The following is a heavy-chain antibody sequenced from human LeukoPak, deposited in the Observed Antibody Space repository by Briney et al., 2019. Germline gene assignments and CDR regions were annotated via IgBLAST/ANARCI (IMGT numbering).Heavy chain of an antibody. J-gene: IGHJ4*02. CDR2: VSGDGGST. CDR1: GFTFDDYA. Sequence: PGGSLRLSCAASGFTFDDYAMHWLRQAPGKGLEWVSLVSGDGGSTYYADSVKGRFTISRDNSKNSLYLQMNSLRTEDTALYYCAGLQFRDGYLPYYFDYWGQGTLVTVSS. CDR3: AGLQFRDGYLPYYFDY. V-gene: IGHV3-43*02. D-gene: IGHD5-24*01.